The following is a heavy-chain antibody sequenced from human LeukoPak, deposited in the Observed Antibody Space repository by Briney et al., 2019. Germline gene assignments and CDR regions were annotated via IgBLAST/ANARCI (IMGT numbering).Heavy chain of an antibody. Sequence: ASVTVSCKASGYTFTVYYMHWVRQAPGQGLEWMGWINPNSGGTNYAQKFQGRVTMTRDTSISTAYMELSRLRSDDTAVYYCARGDCSSTSCYPGKGDYWGQGTLVTVSS. CDR3: ARGDCSSTSCYPGKGDY. CDR2: INPNSGGT. J-gene: IGHJ4*02. D-gene: IGHD2-2*01. V-gene: IGHV1-2*02. CDR1: GYTFTVYY.